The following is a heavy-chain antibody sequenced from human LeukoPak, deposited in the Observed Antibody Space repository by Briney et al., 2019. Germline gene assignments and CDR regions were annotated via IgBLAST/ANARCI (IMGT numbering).Heavy chain of an antibody. CDR1: GFTFSSYS. CDR2: ISSSSSTI. V-gene: IGHV3-48*01. D-gene: IGHD6-6*01. J-gene: IGHJ6*03. Sequence: PGGSLRLSCAASGFTFSSYSMNWVRQAPGKGLEWVSYISSSSSTIYYADSVKGRFTISRDNAKNSLYLQMNSLRAEDTAVYYCARTGIAAPRGYYYMDVWGQGTTVTVSS. CDR3: ARTGIAAPRGYYYMDV.